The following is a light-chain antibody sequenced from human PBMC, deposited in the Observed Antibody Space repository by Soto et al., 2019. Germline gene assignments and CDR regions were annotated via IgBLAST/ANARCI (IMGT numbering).Light chain of an antibody. V-gene: IGKV3-20*01. CDR2: RAS. J-gene: IGKJ1*01. Sequence: IVLMQSPATLSFSPGGRATLSCMASPRLSSSYLAWYHHRPGQAPRLLFYRASIRATGTPDRFSVSGSGTDFTLTISRLEPGDFAVYYCQQYGDSPRSFGQGTKVDIK. CDR1: PRLSSSY. CDR3: QQYGDSPRS.